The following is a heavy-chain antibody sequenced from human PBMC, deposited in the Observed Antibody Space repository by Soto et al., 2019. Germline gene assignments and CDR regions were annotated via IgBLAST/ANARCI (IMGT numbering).Heavy chain of an antibody. CDR3: ARSRGGITMIVVDREFDY. Sequence: PSQTLSLTCAITGDSVSSNSAAWNWIRQSPSRGLEWLGRTYYRSKWYNDYAVSVKSRITFNPDTSKNQFSLQLNSVTPEDTAVYYCARSRGGITMIVVDREFDYWGQGTLVTVSS. CDR2: TYYRSKWYN. J-gene: IGHJ4*02. CDR1: GDSVSSNSAA. D-gene: IGHD3-22*01. V-gene: IGHV6-1*01.